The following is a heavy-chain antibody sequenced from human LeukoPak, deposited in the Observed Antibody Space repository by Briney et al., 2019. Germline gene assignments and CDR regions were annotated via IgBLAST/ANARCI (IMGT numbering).Heavy chain of an antibody. Sequence: GGSLRLSCVASGFTFSNYAMSWVRQAPGKGLEWVSAISGSGGSTYYADSVKGRFTISRDNSKNTLYLQMNSLRAEDTAVYYCAKEWELLAWTEVDYWGQGTLVTVSS. V-gene: IGHV3-23*01. CDR2: ISGSGGST. CDR3: AKEWELLAWTEVDY. J-gene: IGHJ4*02. CDR1: GFTFSNYA. D-gene: IGHD1-26*01.